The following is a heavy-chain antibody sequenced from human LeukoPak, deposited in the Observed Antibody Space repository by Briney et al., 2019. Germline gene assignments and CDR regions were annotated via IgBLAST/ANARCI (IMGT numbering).Heavy chain of an antibody. CDR3: AKERIFQYYFDY. V-gene: IGHV3-7*01. CDR1: GFTFSDYW. D-gene: IGHD2/OR15-2a*01. J-gene: IGHJ4*02. CDR2: IKPDGSEK. Sequence: GGSLRLSCAASGFTFSDYWMTWVRQAPGKGLEWVANIKPDGSEKYYVDSVKGRFTISRDNAKNSLYLQMNSLRVEDTAVYYCAKERIFQYYFDYWGQGTLVTVSS.